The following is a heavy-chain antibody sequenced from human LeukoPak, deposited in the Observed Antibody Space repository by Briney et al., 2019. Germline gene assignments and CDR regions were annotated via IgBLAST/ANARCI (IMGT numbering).Heavy chain of an antibody. CDR3: ARLSSSFGSDFDY. CDR2: IYYSGST. J-gene: IGHJ4*02. V-gene: IGHV4-61*08. Sequence: PSETLSLTCTVSGGSISSGDYYWSWIRQPPGKGLEWIGYIYYSGSTNYNPSLKSRVTISVDTSKNQFSLKLSSVTAADTAVYYCARLSSSFGSDFDYWGRGTLVTVSS. D-gene: IGHD6-6*01. CDR1: GGSISSGDYY.